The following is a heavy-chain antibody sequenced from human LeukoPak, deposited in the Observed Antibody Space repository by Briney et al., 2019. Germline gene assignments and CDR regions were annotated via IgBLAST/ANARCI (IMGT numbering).Heavy chain of an antibody. Sequence: ASVKVSCKASGYTFTGYYMHWVRQAPGQGLEWMGWINTNSGGTNYAQKFQGRVTMTRDTSISTAYMELSRLRSDDTAVYYCARDRGYCSSTSCRWDAFDIWGQGTMVTVSS. CDR3: ARDRGYCSSTSCRWDAFDI. CDR2: INTNSGGT. CDR1: GYTFTGYY. J-gene: IGHJ3*02. D-gene: IGHD2-2*03. V-gene: IGHV1-2*02.